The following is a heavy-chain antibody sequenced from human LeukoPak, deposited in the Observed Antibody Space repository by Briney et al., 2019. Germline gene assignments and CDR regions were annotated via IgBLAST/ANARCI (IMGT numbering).Heavy chain of an antibody. D-gene: IGHD3-16*01. Sequence: PGGSLRLSCAASGFTFSSYAMRWVRQAPGKGLEWVAVISYDGSNKYYADSVKGRFTISRDNSKNALYLQMNSLRAEDTAVYYCARAYGAFDIWGQGTMVTASS. CDR1: GFTFSSYA. CDR2: ISYDGSNK. V-gene: IGHV3-30-3*01. CDR3: ARAYGAFDI. J-gene: IGHJ3*02.